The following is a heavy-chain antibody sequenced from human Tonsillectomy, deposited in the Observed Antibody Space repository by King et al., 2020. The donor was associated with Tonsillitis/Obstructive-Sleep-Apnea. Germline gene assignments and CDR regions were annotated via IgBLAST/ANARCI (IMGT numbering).Heavy chain of an antibody. CDR3: ARDAGYCTTTGCYKPLDY. D-gene: IGHD2-2*02. V-gene: IGHV1-69*04. J-gene: IGHJ4*02. Sequence: QLVQSGAEVKKPGSSVKVSCKASGGPFSGYAINWVRQAPGQGLEWMGRIIPIFNIANYAQKFQGRVTITADKSTSTAYMELNSLRSEDTAMYYCARDAGYCTTTGCYKPLDYWGQGTLVTVSS. CDR2: IIPIFNIA. CDR1: GGPFSGYA.